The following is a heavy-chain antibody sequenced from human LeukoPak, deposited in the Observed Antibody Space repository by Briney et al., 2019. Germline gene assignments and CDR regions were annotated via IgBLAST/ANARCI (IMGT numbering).Heavy chain of an antibody. Sequence: PSETLSLTCAVYGGSFSDYYWSWIRQPPGKGLEWIGEINHSGSTNYNPSLKSRVTISVDTSKNQFSLKLSSVTAADTAVYYCARGELPSIAAAVGNWFDPWGQGTLVTVSS. V-gene: IGHV4-34*01. CDR1: GGSFSDYY. CDR3: ARGELPSIAAAVGNWFDP. CDR2: INHSGST. J-gene: IGHJ5*02. D-gene: IGHD6-13*01.